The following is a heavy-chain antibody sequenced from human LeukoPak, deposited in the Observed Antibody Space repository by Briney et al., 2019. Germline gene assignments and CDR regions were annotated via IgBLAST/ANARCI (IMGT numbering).Heavy chain of an antibody. CDR3: ARGGKRIAAVKYNWFDP. J-gene: IGHJ5*02. D-gene: IGHD6-13*01. V-gene: IGHV4-34*01. CDR1: GGSFSGYY. Sequence: PSETLSLTCAVYGGSFSGYYWSWIRQPPGKGLEWIGEINHSGSTNYNPSLKSRVTISVDTSKNQFSLKLSSVTAADTAVYYCARGGKRIAAVKYNWFDPWGQGTLVTVSS. CDR2: INHSGST.